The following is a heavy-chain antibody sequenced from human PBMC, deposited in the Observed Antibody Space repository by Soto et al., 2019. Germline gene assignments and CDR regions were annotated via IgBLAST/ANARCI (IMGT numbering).Heavy chain of an antibody. V-gene: IGHV3-11*06. CDR2: ISSSSSYT. Sequence: GGSLRLSCAASGFTFSDYYMSWIRQAPGKGLEWVSYISSSSSYTNYADSVKGRFTISRDNAKNSLYLQMNSLRAEDTAVYYCARLVGATTNYFDYWGQGTLVTVSS. CDR3: ARLVGATTNYFDY. J-gene: IGHJ4*02. CDR1: GFTFSDYY. D-gene: IGHD1-26*01.